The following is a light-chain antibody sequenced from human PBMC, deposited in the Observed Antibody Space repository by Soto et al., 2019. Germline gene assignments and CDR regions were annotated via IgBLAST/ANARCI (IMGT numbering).Light chain of an antibody. CDR2: GAS. CDR1: QSVSNN. CDR3: QQYGGAPPHT. Sequence: EIVMTQSPATLSVSPGESATLSCRASQSVSNNLAWYQQKPGQTPRLLIYGASTRATGFPARFSGSGSGTEFTLTISSLQSEDFAVYYCQQYGGAPPHTFGQGTQLEIK. V-gene: IGKV3-15*01. J-gene: IGKJ2*01.